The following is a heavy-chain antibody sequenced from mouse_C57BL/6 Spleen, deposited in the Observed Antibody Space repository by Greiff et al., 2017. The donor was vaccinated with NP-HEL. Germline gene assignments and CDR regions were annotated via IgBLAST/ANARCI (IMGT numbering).Heavy chain of an antibody. V-gene: IGHV3-6*01. Sequence: DVHLVESGPGLVKPSQSLSLTCSVTGYSITSGYYWNWIRQFPGNKLEWMGYISYDGSNNYNPSLKNRISITRDTSKNQFFLKLNSVTTEDTATYYWASETTVDGYYAMDYWGQGTSVTVSS. CDR1: GYSITSGYY. CDR2: ISYDGSN. CDR3: ASETTVDGYYAMDY. D-gene: IGHD1-1*01. J-gene: IGHJ4*01.